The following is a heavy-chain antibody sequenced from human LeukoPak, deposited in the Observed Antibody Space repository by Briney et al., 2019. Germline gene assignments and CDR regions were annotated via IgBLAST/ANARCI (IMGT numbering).Heavy chain of an antibody. J-gene: IGHJ4*02. CDR1: GFTFSNYA. CDR2: ITRGGST. D-gene: IGHD2-21*02. CDR3: AKRLPVVGDRNRAFDY. Sequence: GGSLRLSCAASGFTFSNYAMNWVRRAPGKGLEWVSVITRGGSTYYADSVKGRFTISRDNSKNTLYLQMNSLRAEDTAVYYCAKRLPVVGDRNRAFDYWGQGTLVTVSS. V-gene: IGHV3-23*01.